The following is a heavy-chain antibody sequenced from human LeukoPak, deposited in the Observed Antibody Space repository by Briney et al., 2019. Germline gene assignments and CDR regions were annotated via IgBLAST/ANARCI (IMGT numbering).Heavy chain of an antibody. J-gene: IGHJ6*03. D-gene: IGHD2-21*02. V-gene: IGHV1-2*02. Sequence: GPSVKVSCKTSGYTLRDYYIHWVRQTPGQGLERMGWINPSHGGTYYAQKFQGRVPVSRDTSISTAYMELNRLRSDDPAVYFCAREGPDFYYYMDVWGKGTTITVSS. CDR1: GYTLRDYY. CDR2: INPSHGGT. CDR3: AREGPDFYYYMDV.